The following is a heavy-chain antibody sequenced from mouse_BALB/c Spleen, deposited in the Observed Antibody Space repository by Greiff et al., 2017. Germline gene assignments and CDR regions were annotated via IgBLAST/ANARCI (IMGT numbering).Heavy chain of an antibody. D-gene: IGHD1-1*01. CDR2: IYPYNGGT. V-gene: IGHV1S29*02. J-gene: IGHJ4*01. CDR1: GYTFTDYN. CDR3: ARGVDYGYAMDY. Sequence: EVQRVESGPELVKPGASVKISCKASGYTFTDYNMHWVKQSHGKSLEWIGYIYPYNGGTGYNQKFKSKATLTVDNSSSTAYMELRSLTSEDSAVYYCARGVDYGYAMDYWGQGTSVTVSS.